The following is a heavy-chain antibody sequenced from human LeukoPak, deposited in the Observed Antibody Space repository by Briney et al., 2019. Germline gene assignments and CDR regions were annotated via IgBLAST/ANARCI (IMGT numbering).Heavy chain of an antibody. V-gene: IGHV4-34*01. J-gene: IGHJ6*03. CDR2: INHSGST. D-gene: IGHD2-2*02. CDR1: GGSFSGYY. CDR3: ARGPDIVVVPAAIPYGYYYYMDV. Sequence: SETLSLTCAVYGGSFSGYYWSWIRQPPGKGREWIGEINHSGSTNYNPSLKSRVTISVGTSKNQFSLKLSSVTAADTAVYYCARGPDIVVVPAAIPYGYYYYMDVWGKGTTVTVSS.